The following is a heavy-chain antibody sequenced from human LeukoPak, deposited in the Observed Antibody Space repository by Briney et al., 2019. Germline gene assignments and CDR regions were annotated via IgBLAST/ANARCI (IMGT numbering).Heavy chain of an antibody. V-gene: IGHV3-64*01. J-gene: IGHJ4*02. CDR3: VKDIRRGDNYGYDQFAY. Sequence: GGSLRLSCAASGFTFSSYAMHWVRQAPGKGLEYVSAISSNGGSTYYANSVKGRFTISRDNSKNTLYLQMGSLRAEDTSLYYCVKDIRRGDNYGYDQFAYWGQGTLVTVSS. CDR1: GFTFSSYA. D-gene: IGHD5-18*01. CDR2: ISSNGGST.